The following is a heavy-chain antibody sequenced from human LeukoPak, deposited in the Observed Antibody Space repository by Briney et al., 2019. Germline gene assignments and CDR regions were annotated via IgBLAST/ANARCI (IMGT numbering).Heavy chain of an antibody. CDR3: ARASYSSSWYLRWFDP. V-gene: IGHV4-59*11. Sequence: SETLSLTCTVSGGSISSHYWSWIRQPPGKGLEWIGYIYYSGSTNYNPSLRSRVTISVDTSKNQFSLKLSSVTAADAAVYYCARASYSSSWYLRWFDPWGQGTLVTVSS. CDR1: GGSISSHY. D-gene: IGHD6-13*01. J-gene: IGHJ5*02. CDR2: IYYSGST.